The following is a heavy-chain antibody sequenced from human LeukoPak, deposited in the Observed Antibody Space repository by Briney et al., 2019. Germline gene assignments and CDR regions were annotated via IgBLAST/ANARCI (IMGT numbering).Heavy chain of an antibody. CDR1: GFTFSSYG. V-gene: IGHV3-33*06. J-gene: IGHJ4*01. D-gene: IGHD6-19*01. Sequence: GGSLRLSCAASGFTFSSYGMHWVRQAPGKGLEWVAVIWYDGSNKYYADSVKGRFTISRDNSKNTLYLQMNSLRAEDTAVYYRSKRASRGLAYFFDYLGPGTLVTVSS. CDR2: IWYDGSNK. CDR3: SKRASRGLAYFFDY.